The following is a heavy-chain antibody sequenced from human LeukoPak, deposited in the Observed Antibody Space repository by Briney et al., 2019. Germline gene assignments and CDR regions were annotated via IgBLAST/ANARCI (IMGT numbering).Heavy chain of an antibody. CDR3: ARGDYYFDY. J-gene: IGHJ4*02. CDR2: ISYDGSNK. Sequence: GRSLRLSCAASGFTFSSYAMHWVRQAPGKGLEWEAVISYDGSNKYYADSVKGRFTISRDNSKNTLYLQMNSLRAEDTAVYYCARGDYYFDYWGQGTLVTVSS. CDR1: GFTFSSYA. V-gene: IGHV3-30*04.